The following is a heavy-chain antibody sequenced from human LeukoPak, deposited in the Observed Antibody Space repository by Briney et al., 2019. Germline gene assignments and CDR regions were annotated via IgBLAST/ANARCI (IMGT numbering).Heavy chain of an antibody. CDR1: GFTIRNSA. D-gene: IGHD3-16*01. V-gene: IGHV3-48*01. Sequence: GGSLRLSCAASGFTIRNSAMTWVRQFPGKGLEWVSYISSSISTIYYADSVKGRFTISRDNAKNSLYLQMNSLRAEDTAVYYCARTKAMSLGGDFGYWGQGTLVTVSS. CDR3: ARTKAMSLGGDFGY. CDR2: ISSSISTI. J-gene: IGHJ4*02.